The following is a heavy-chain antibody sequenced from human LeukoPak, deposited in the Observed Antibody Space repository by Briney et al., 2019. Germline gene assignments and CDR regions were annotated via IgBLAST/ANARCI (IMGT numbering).Heavy chain of an antibody. J-gene: IGHJ4*02. CDR2: INHSGST. Sequence: SETLSLTCAVYGGSFSGYYWSWIRQPPGKGLEWIGEINHSGSTNYNPSLKSRVTISVDTSKNQFSLKLSSVAAADTAVYYCARGKRGKGLKTYYYDSSGYWPIDYWGQGTLVTVSS. V-gene: IGHV4-34*01. CDR3: ARGKRGKGLKTYYYDSSGYWPIDY. D-gene: IGHD3-22*01. CDR1: GGSFSGYY.